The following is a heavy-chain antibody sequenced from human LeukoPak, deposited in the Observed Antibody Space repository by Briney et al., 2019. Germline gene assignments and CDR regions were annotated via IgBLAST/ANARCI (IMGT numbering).Heavy chain of an antibody. V-gene: IGHV3-53*01. Sequence: GGSLRLSCAASGFTFSSYAMTWVRQAPGKGLEWVSVIYSGGNTYYADSVKGRFTISRDTSKNKLYLQMNSLRAEDTAVYYCARTEYGSGSYSDSWGQGTLVTVSS. CDR2: IYSGGNT. D-gene: IGHD3-10*01. J-gene: IGHJ4*02. CDR1: GFTFSSYA. CDR3: ARTEYGSGSYSDS.